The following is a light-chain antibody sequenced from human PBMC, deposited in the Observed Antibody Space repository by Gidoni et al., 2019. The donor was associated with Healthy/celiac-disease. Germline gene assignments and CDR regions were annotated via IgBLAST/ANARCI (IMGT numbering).Light chain of an antibody. CDR3: QQSYSTPGT. CDR2: AAS. V-gene: IGKV1-39*01. Sequence: DIQLTQSPSSLSASVGDRVTITCRASQSISSYLNWYQQKPEKATKLLIYAASSLQSGVPSRCSGGGSRTDFTLTISSLQPEDFANYYCQQSYSTPGTFGQGTKLEIK. CDR1: QSISSY. J-gene: IGKJ2*01.